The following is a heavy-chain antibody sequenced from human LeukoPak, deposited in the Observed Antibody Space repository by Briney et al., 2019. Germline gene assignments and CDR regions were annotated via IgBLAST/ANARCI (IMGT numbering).Heavy chain of an antibody. CDR3: ARDTNPSSSSGYYGSGSYYTPLDY. Sequence: RASVKLSCKASGYTFTSYYMHWVRQAPGKGLEWVGIINPSGGSTSYAQKFQGRVTLTRDTSTSTVYMELSSLRSEDTAVYYCARDTNPSSSSGYYGSGSYYTPLDYWGQGTLVTVSS. V-gene: IGHV1-46*03. J-gene: IGHJ4*02. CDR2: INPSGGST. CDR1: GYTFTSYY. D-gene: IGHD3-10*01.